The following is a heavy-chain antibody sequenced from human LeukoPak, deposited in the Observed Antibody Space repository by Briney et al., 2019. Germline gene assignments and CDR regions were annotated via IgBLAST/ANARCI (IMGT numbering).Heavy chain of an antibody. CDR2: LNGDGTNI. V-gene: IGHV3-74*01. J-gene: IGHJ3*01. CDR3: ARSQSGVFDV. Sequence: GGSLRLSCAASGFTFSNYWMQWVRQVPGKGLVWVSRLNGDGTNIIYADSVKGRFTISRDNAENTLYLQMNSLRAEDTALYYCARSQSGVFDVWGQGTMVTVSS. CDR1: GFTFSNYW. D-gene: IGHD2-8*01.